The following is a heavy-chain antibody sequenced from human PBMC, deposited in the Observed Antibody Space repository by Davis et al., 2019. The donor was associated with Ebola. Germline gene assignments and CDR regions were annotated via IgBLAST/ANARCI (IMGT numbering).Heavy chain of an antibody. J-gene: IGHJ6*02. CDR1: GFTFSSYV. CDR3: ARDYYYYGMDV. CDR2: VSGNADST. Sequence: SLKISCASSGFTFSSYVMSWVRQAPGKGLEWVSAVSGNADSTYYADSVKGRFTISRDNSKNSLYLQMNSLRAEDTAVYYWARDYYYYGMDVWGQGTTVTVSS. V-gene: IGHV3-23*01.